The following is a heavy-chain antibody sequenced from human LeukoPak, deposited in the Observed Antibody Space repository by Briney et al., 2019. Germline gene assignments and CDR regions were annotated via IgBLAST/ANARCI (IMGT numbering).Heavy chain of an antibody. V-gene: IGHV1-69*13. Sequence: SVKVSCKASGGTFSSYAISWVRQAPGQGLEWMGGIIPIFGTANYAQKFQGRVTITADESTSTAYMELSSLRSEDTAVYYCARDQKHYDFWSGYPRGYYHYGMDVWGQGTTVTVSS. D-gene: IGHD3-3*01. CDR1: GGTFSSYA. CDR2: IIPIFGTA. CDR3: ARDQKHYDFWSGYPRGYYHYGMDV. J-gene: IGHJ6*02.